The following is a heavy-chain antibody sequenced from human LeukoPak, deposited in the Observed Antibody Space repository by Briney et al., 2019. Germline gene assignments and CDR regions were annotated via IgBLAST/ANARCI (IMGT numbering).Heavy chain of an antibody. D-gene: IGHD5-24*01. J-gene: IGHJ2*01. CDR1: GGSISSSSYY. CDR3: ARDPGDHGDNPEWYFDL. CDR2: IFRGGST. V-gene: IGHV3-66*01. Sequence: ETLSLTCTVSGGSISSSSYYWRWVPPAPGKGLEGYSFIFRGGSTLYANSTKGRCSISRDNSKNPLYLQMNSLRVEDTPVYYCARDPGDHGDNPEWYFDLWGRGTLVTVPS.